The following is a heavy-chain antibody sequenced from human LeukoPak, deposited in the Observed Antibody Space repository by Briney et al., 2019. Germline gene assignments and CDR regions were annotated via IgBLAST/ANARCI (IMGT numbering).Heavy chain of an antibody. CDR3: ARERPRYYGGTLDY. Sequence: GGSLRLSCAASGFTFSSYSMNWVRQAPGKGLEWVSSISSSSSYIYYADSVKGRFTISRDNAKNSLYLQMNSLRAEDTAVYHCARERPRYYGGTLDYWGQGTLVTVSS. CDR1: GFTFSSYS. CDR2: ISSSSSYI. V-gene: IGHV3-21*01. D-gene: IGHD4-23*01. J-gene: IGHJ4*02.